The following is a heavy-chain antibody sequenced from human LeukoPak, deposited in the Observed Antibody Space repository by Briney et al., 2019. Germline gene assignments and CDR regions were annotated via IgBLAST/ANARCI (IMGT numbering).Heavy chain of an antibody. CDR2: ISPKSETK. CDR3: ATAPNYWYFDL. CDR1: GFTFSDYY. Sequence: GGPLRLSCTASGFTFSDYYMNWVRQAPGKGLEWISYISPKSETKYYADSVKGRFTISRDNAENSLYLQMNSLRSEDTAVYYCATAPNYWYFDLWGRGTLVTVSS. J-gene: IGHJ2*01. V-gene: IGHV3-11*01.